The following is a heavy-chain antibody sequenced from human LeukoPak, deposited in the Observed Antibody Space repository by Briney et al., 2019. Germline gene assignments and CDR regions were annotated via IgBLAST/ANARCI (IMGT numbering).Heavy chain of an antibody. CDR1: GFTFSGYE. V-gene: IGHV3-48*03. Sequence: GGSLRLSCAASGFTFSGYEMNWVRQAPGKGLEWVSYISSSGSTIYYADSVKGRFTISRDNAKNSLYLQMNSLRAEDTAVYYCARDNERGDALGCWGQGTLVTVSS. CDR3: ARDNERGDALGC. D-gene: IGHD3-10*01. J-gene: IGHJ4*02. CDR2: ISSSGSTI.